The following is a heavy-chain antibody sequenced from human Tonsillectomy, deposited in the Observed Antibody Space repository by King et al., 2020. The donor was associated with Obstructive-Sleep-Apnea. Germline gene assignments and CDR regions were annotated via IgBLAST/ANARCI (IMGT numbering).Heavy chain of an antibody. D-gene: IGHD3-22*01. Sequence: ITLKESGPPLVRRTQTLTLTCTFSGFSLTSPGVGVGWLRQPPGKAMETLALIFWNDVKRYNPSLQSRITITKDTSRNQVLLTMTNMDDEDTGTYYCAQAQYYFESSEGYDWFDPWGQGTLVSVSS. CDR3: AQAQYYFESSEGYDWFDP. J-gene: IGHJ5*02. CDR1: GFSLTSPGVG. V-gene: IGHV2-5*01. CDR2: IFWNDVK.